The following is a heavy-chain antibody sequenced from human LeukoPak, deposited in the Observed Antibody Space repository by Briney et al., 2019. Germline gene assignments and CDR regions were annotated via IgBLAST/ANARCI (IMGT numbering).Heavy chain of an antibody. CDR1: GGSISSGGYY. J-gene: IGHJ5*02. CDR2: IYYSGST. CDR3: AAQDVNWFDP. D-gene: IGHD2-15*01. Sequence: PSETLSLTCTVSGGSISSGGYYWSWIRQHPGKGLEWIGYIYYSGSTYYNPSLNSRVTISLDTSKNQFSLKLSSVTAADTAVYYCAAQDVNWFDPWGQGTLVTVSS. V-gene: IGHV4-31*03.